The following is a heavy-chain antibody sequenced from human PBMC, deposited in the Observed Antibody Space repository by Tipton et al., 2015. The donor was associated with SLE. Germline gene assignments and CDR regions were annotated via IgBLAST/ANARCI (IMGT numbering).Heavy chain of an antibody. CDR1: GFTFSSYS. CDR3: ARARSSSFLDY. Sequence: SLRLSCAASGFTFSSYSMNWVRQAPGKGLEWVSSISSSSSSISYADSVKGRFTISRDNAKNSLYLQMNSLRGEDTAVYYCARARSSSFLDYWGQGTLVTVSS. V-gene: IGHV3-21*01. CDR2: ISSSSSSI. D-gene: IGHD6-13*01. J-gene: IGHJ4*02.